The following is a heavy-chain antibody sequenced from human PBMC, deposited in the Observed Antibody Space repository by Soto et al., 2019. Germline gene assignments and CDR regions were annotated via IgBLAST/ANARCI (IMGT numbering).Heavy chain of an antibody. Sequence: QVQLQESGPGLVKPSGTLSLTCAVSGGSISSSNWWSWVRQPPGKGLEWIGEIYHSGSTNYNPSLKRRVTISVDKSKNQFSLKLSSVTAADTAVYYCARDRDYGGNSPPPNGMDVWGQGTTVTVSS. CDR3: ARDRDYGGNSPPPNGMDV. J-gene: IGHJ6*02. V-gene: IGHV4-4*02. CDR1: GGSISSSNW. CDR2: IYHSGST. D-gene: IGHD4-17*01.